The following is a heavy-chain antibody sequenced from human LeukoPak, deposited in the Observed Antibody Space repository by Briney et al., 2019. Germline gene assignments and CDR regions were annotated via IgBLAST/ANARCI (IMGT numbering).Heavy chain of an antibody. CDR2: ISDSGSTT. V-gene: IGHV3-23*01. Sequence: PGGSLRLSCAASGFTFNNYRLTWVRQAPGKGLEWVSSISDSGSTTYYADSVKGRFTISRDNSKNTLYLQMNNLRAEDTAVYYCAKDVAVAAIRSHGFAGAFDIWGQGTLVTVSS. J-gene: IGHJ3*02. CDR1: GFTFNNYR. CDR3: AKDVAVAAIRSHGFAGAFDI. D-gene: IGHD2-21*02.